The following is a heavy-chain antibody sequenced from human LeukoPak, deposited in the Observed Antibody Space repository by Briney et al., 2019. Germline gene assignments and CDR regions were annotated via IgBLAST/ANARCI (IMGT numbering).Heavy chain of an antibody. CDR3: AKGFSGTTNFDY. D-gene: IGHD3-10*01. CDR1: GFTFSSYA. V-gene: IGHV3-23*01. Sequence: PGGSLRLSCAASGFTFSSYAMTWVRQAQGKGLKWVSAINGPGGSTFYADSVKGRFTISRANSKNTLYLQMNSLRADDTAVYYCAKGFSGTTNFDYWGQGTLVTVSS. J-gene: IGHJ4*02. CDR2: INGPGGST.